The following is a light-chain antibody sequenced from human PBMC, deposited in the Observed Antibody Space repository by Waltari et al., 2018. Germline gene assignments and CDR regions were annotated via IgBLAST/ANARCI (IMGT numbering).Light chain of an antibody. Sequence: EVVLTQSPDFQSVTPKEKVTITCRVSQSIGTSLHWYQQKPDQSPKLLIKYSSQSFSGVPSRFSGSGSGTDFTLTINNLEAEDAATYFCHQSSDLPHTFGQGTRLEIK. V-gene: IGKV6-21*01. CDR1: QSIGTS. CDR3: HQSSDLPHT. J-gene: IGKJ5*01. CDR2: YSS.